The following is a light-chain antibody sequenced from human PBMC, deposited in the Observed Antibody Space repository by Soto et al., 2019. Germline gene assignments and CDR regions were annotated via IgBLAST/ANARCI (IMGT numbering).Light chain of an antibody. CDR2: GAS. Sequence: EIVLTQSPGILSLSPGERATLSCRGSQSVSSSYLAWYQQKPGQAPRLLIYGASSRATGIPDRFSGSGSGTDFTLTISRLEPEDFAVYYCQQYGSSPRTFGQGTKVDIK. J-gene: IGKJ1*01. CDR1: QSVSSSY. V-gene: IGKV3-20*01. CDR3: QQYGSSPRT.